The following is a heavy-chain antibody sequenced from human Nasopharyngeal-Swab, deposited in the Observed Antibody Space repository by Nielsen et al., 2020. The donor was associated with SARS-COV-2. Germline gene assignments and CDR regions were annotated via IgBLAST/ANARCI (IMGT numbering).Heavy chain of an antibody. V-gene: IGHV3-23*01. CDR2: ISGGSDST. J-gene: IGHJ6*02. Sequence: GESLKISCAASGFTFSNFAMSWVRQAPGKGLEWVSVISGGSDSTYYTDSVRGRFTISRENSKNTLNLQMNNLRAEDTAIYYCAKDRDSGDDSEEYYHYYGMDVWGQGAPVTVSS. D-gene: IGHD5-12*01. CDR1: GFTFSNFA. CDR3: AKDRDSGDDSEEYYHYYGMDV.